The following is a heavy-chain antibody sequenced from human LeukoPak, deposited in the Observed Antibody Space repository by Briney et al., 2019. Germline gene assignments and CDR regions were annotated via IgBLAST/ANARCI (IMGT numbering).Heavy chain of an antibody. Sequence: GASVKVSCKASGGTFSSYAISWVRQAPGQGLEWMGWISAYNGNTNYAQKLQGRVTMTTDTSTSTAYMELRSLRSDDTAVYYCARASDLPNSPFDYWGQGTLVTASS. CDR3: ARASDLPNSPFDY. CDR2: ISAYNGNT. D-gene: IGHD4-23*01. V-gene: IGHV1-18*01. J-gene: IGHJ4*02. CDR1: GGTFSSYA.